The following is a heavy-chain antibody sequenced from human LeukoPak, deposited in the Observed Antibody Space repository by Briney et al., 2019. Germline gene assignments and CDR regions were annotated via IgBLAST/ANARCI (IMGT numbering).Heavy chain of an antibody. CDR3: ARDLTGYYNY. V-gene: IGHV3-48*01. J-gene: IGHJ4*02. CDR2: ISSSSSTT. D-gene: IGHD3-9*01. CDR1: GFTFSSYS. Sequence: GGSLRLSCAASGFTFSSYSMNWVRQAPGKGLEWVSYISSSSSTTYYADSVKGRFTISRDNSKNTLYLQMNSLRAEDTAVYYCARDLTGYYNYWGQGTLVTVSS.